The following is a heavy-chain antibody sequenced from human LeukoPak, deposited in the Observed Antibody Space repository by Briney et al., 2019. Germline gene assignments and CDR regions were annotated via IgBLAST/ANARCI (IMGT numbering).Heavy chain of an antibody. Sequence: SQTRSLTCAISGDTVSSKSAAWNWIRQSPSRGLEWLGRTYYRSEWFNDYDESVKSRIIINADTSKNQISLQLKSVSPDDTAVYYCASEQGGSFHHWGQGTLVFVSS. CDR3: ASEQGGSFHH. CDR1: GDTVSSKSAA. V-gene: IGHV6-1*01. J-gene: IGHJ1*01. CDR2: TYYRSEWFN. D-gene: IGHD3-16*01.